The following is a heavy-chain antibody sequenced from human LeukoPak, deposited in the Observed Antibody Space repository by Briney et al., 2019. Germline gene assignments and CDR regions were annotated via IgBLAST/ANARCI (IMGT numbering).Heavy chain of an antibody. V-gene: IGHV4-39*01. J-gene: IGHJ4*02. Sequence: SETLSLTCTVSGGSINSPTYYWGWIRQPPGKGLEWIGSIHYSGSTYYNPSLRSRVSVSVDTSKNEFSLKLYSVTAADTAVYHCARGGYGGGWSSLNFDYWGQGTLVTVSS. CDR1: GGSINSPTYY. D-gene: IGHD6-19*01. CDR2: IHYSGST. CDR3: ARGGYGGGWSSLNFDY.